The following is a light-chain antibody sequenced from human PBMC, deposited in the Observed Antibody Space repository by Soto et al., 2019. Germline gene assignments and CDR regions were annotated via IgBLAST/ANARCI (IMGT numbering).Light chain of an antibody. J-gene: IGKJ4*01. Sequence: DIQMTQSPSTLSASVGDRITITCRASQSISSWLAWYQQKPGKAPNLLIYKTSTLGSGVPSSFSGGGSVTDFSLTISSLQPDDFATYYCQQYNSYPLTFGGGTKVEIK. CDR1: QSISSW. V-gene: IGKV1-5*03. CDR2: KTS. CDR3: QQYNSYPLT.